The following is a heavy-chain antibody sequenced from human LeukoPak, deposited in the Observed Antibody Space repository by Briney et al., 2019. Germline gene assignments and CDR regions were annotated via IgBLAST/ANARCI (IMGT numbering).Heavy chain of an antibody. CDR1: GYTFTGYY. D-gene: IGHD5-24*01. Sequence: ASVKVSCKASGYTFTGYYMHWVRQAPGQGLEWMGWINPNSGGTNYAQKFQGRVTMTRDTSINTAYVDLSSLRSEDTAVYYCARGDDYKFDSWGQGALVTVSS. V-gene: IGHV1-2*02. CDR2: INPNSGGT. J-gene: IGHJ4*02. CDR3: ARGDDYKFDS.